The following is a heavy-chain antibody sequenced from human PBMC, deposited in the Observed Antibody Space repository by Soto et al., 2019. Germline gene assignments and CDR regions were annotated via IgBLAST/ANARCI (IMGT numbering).Heavy chain of an antibody. J-gene: IGHJ5*02. CDR3: ARDRMVRGVIITRWFDP. V-gene: IGHV4-4*02. CDR1: GGSISSSNW. D-gene: IGHD3-10*01. CDR2: IYHSGST. Sequence: SETLSLTCAVSGGSISSSNWWSWVRQPPGKGLEWIGEIYHSGSTNYNPSLKSRVTISVDKSKNQFSLKLSSVTAADTAVYYCARDRMVRGVIITRWFDPWGQGPLVTVSS.